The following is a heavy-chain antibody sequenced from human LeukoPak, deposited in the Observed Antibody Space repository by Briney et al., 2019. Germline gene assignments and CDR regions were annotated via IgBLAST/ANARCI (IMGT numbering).Heavy chain of an antibody. CDR2: ISSIGSTI. Sequence: PGGSLRLSCAASGFTFGDYYMSWIRQAPGKGLEGVSYISSIGSTIYYADSVKGRFTLSRDNAKNSLYLQMNSLRAEDTAVYYCARDYYYYDSSGYYPDYWGQGTLVTVSS. CDR3: ARDYYYYDSSGYYPDY. V-gene: IGHV3-11*01. J-gene: IGHJ4*02. CDR1: GFTFGDYY. D-gene: IGHD3-22*01.